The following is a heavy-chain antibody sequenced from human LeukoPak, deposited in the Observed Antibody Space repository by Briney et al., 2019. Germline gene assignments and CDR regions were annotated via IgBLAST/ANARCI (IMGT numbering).Heavy chain of an antibody. V-gene: IGHV1-18*01. Sequence: ASVKVSCKASGYTFTSCGISWVRQAPGQGLEWLGWISVYNGNTNYAQKLQGRVTITADKSTSTAYMELSSLRSEDTAVYYCARDLELGEPLDYWGQGTLVTVSS. CDR1: GYTFTSCG. CDR2: ISVYNGNT. CDR3: ARDLELGEPLDY. D-gene: IGHD3-16*01. J-gene: IGHJ4*02.